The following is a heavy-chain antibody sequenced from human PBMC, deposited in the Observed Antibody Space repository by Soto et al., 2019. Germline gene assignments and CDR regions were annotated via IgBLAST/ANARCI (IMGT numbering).Heavy chain of an antibody. D-gene: IGHD3-3*01. CDR3: AKGVTIFGVATGRPLDY. V-gene: IGHV3-9*01. J-gene: IGHJ4*02. Sequence: EVQLVESGGGLVQPGRSLRLSCAASGFTFDDYAMHWVRQAPGKGLEWVAGISWNSGSIGYADSVKGRFTISRDNAKHSLYLQMNSLRAEDTALYYCAKGVTIFGVATGRPLDYWGQGALVTVSS. CDR1: GFTFDDYA. CDR2: ISWNSGSI.